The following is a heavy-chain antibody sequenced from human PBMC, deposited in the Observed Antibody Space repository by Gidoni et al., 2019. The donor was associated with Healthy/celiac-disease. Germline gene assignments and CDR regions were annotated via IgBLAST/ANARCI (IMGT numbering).Heavy chain of an antibody. Sequence: QVQLVESGGGVVQPGRSLRLSCAASGFNFSSYTRHWVRQAPGKGLEWVAVISYDGSNKYYADSVKGRFTISRDNSKNTLYLQMNSLRAEDTAVYYCARTVVVVAATRATSGPFDYWGQGTLVTVSS. CDR1: GFNFSSYT. CDR2: ISYDGSNK. D-gene: IGHD2-15*01. V-gene: IGHV3-30-3*01. J-gene: IGHJ4*02. CDR3: ARTVVVVAATRATSGPFDY.